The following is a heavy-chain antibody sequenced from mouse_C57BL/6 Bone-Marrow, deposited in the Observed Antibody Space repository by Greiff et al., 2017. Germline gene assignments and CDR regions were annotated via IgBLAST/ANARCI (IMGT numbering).Heavy chain of an antibody. CDR1: GYTFTSYW. CDR3: ATGVYYDYDMVYAIDY. Sequence: QVQLQQSGAELVKPGASVKMSCKASGYTFTSYWITWVKQRPGQGLEWIGDIYPGSGSTNYNEKFKSKATLTVDTSSSTAYMQLSSLTSEDSAVXYCATGVYYDYDMVYAIDYWGQGTTVTVSS. J-gene: IGHJ4*01. CDR2: IYPGSGST. D-gene: IGHD2-4*01. V-gene: IGHV1-55*01.